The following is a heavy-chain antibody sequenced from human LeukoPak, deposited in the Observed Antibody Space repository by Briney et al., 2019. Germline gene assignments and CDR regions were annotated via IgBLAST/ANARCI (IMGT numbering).Heavy chain of an antibody. D-gene: IGHD1-14*01. CDR2: IYRSGST. CDR1: GGSISSSNW. J-gene: IGHJ3*02. CDR3: ARWYPSRYAFDT. V-gene: IGHV4-4*02. Sequence: PSETLSLTCAVSGGSISSSNWWSWVRQPPGKGLEWIGEIYRSGSTNYNPSLKSRVTISVDKSKNQFSLKLSSVTAADTAVYYCARWYPSRYAFDTWGQGTMVTVSS.